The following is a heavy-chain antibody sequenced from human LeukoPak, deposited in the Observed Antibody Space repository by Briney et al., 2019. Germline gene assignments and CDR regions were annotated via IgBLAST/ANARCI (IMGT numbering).Heavy chain of an antibody. CDR1: GGTFSSYA. CDR2: IIPIFGTA. V-gene: IGHV1-69*01. Sequence: SVKVSRKASGGTFSSYAISWVRQAPGQGLEWMGGIIPIFGTANYAQKFQGRVTITADESTSTAYMELSSLRSEDTAVYYCARGYYDSSGYGAFDIWGQGTMVTVSS. J-gene: IGHJ3*02. CDR3: ARGYYDSSGYGAFDI. D-gene: IGHD3-22*01.